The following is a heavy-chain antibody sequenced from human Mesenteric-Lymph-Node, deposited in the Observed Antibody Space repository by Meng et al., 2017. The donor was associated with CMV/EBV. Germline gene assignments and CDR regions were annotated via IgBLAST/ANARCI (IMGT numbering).Heavy chain of an antibody. J-gene: IGHJ4*02. CDR2: IWYDGSNK. V-gene: IGHV3-33*06. CDR3: AKDWDSGSYFLVY. D-gene: IGHD1-26*01. CDR1: GFTFSSYG. Sequence: CAASGFTFSSYGMHWVRQAPGKGLEWVAVIWYDGSNKYYADSVKGRFTISRDNSKNTLYLQMNSLRAEDTAVYYCAKDWDSGSYFLVYWGQGTLVTVSS.